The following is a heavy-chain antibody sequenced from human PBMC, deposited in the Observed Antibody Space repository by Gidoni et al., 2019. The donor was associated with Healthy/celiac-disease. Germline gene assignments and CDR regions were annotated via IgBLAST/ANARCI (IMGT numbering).Heavy chain of an antibody. CDR3: ASKIVVVITDYYGMDV. Sequence: QLQLQESGPGLVKPSEPLSLTCTVPGGSISSSSYYWGWIRQPPGKGLEWIGSIYYSGSTYYNPSLKSRVTISVDTSKNQFSLKLSSVTAADTAVYYCASKIVVVITDYYGMDVWGQGTTVTVSS. V-gene: IGHV4-39*01. D-gene: IGHD3-22*01. J-gene: IGHJ6*02. CDR1: GGSISSSSYY. CDR2: IYYSGST.